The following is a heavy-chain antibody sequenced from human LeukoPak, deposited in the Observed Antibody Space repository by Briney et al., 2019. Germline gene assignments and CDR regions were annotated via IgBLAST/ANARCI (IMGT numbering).Heavy chain of an antibody. D-gene: IGHD2-15*01. CDR2: INTGGDT. J-gene: IGHJ4*02. Sequence: GGSLRLSCAASGFTLNIFAMAWVRQAPGKGLEWVSTINTGGDTFYTDSVKGRFTISRDNSKNTLNLQMNSLRVEDSAVFYCAKGDPDRGSTNWGKGTLVTVSS. CDR1: GFTLNIFA. CDR3: AKGDPDRGSTN. V-gene: IGHV3-23*01.